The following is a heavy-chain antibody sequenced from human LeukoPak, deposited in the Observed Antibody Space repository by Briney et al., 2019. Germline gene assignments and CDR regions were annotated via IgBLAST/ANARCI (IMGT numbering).Heavy chain of an antibody. CDR1: GGSISSYY. Sequence: SETLSLTCTVSGGSISSYYWSSIRQPPGKGLEWIGYIYYSGSTNYNPSLKSRVTISVDTSKNQFSLKLSSVTAADTAVYYCARHPEWDREAGSTWGQGTLVTVSS. CDR2: IYYSGST. D-gene: IGHD3-10*01. CDR3: ARHPEWDREAGST. V-gene: IGHV4-59*01. J-gene: IGHJ5*02.